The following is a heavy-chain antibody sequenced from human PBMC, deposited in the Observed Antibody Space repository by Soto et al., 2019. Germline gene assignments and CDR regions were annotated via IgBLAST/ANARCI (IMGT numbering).Heavy chain of an antibody. J-gene: IGHJ4*02. V-gene: IGHV1-3*01. CDR1: GYTFTSYA. D-gene: IGHD2-2*01. CDR2: INAGNGNT. Sequence: ASKKVSCKASGYTFTSYAMHWLRQAPGQRNEWMGCINAGNGNTKYSQKLQGRVTITRDTAASTAYMELCSLRSEDTAVYYCARTIIVVVPATEAQEPFDYWGQGTLVTSPQ. CDR3: ARTIIVVVPATEAQEPFDY.